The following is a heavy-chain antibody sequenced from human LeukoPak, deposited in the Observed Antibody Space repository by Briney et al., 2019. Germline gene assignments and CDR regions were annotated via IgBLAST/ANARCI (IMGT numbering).Heavy chain of an antibody. V-gene: IGHV4-59*02. Sequence: GSLRLSCAASGFTVSSNYMSWVRQAPGKGLEWIGYIYYSGNTNYNPSLKSRLTISVDTSKNQFSLKLSSVTAADTAVYYCARLRGNYFPDYWGQGTLVTVSS. J-gene: IGHJ4*02. D-gene: IGHD4-11*01. CDR2: IYYSGNT. CDR1: GFTVSSNY. CDR3: ARLRGNYFPDY.